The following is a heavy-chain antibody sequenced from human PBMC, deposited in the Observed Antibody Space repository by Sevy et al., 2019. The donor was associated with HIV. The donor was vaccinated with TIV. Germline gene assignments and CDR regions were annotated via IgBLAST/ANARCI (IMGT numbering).Heavy chain of an antibody. CDR2: IYYSGST. V-gene: IGHV4-59*01. J-gene: IGHJ6*02. Sequence: SETLSLTCTVSGGSISSYYWSWIRQPPGKGLEWIGYIYYSGSTNYNPSLKSLVTISVDTSKNQFSLKLSSVTAADTALYYCARDDRSDGDYYYYGMDVWGQGTTVTVSS. D-gene: IGHD4-17*01. CDR1: GGSISSYY. CDR3: ARDDRSDGDYYYYGMDV.